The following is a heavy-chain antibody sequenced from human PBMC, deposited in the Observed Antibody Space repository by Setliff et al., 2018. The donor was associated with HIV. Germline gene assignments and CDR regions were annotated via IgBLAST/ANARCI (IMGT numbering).Heavy chain of an antibody. CDR3: ARSPGFWYFAL. J-gene: IGHJ2*01. CDR1: GGPIHSHH. CDR2: TYYTGST. V-gene: IGHV4-59*11. Sequence: SETLSLTCTVSGGPIHSHHWNWIRQPPGKELEWIGSTYYTGSTAYNPSLKSRVTISLDTSKTHFSLNLSSVTAADTAVYYCARSPGFWYFALWGPGTLVTVS.